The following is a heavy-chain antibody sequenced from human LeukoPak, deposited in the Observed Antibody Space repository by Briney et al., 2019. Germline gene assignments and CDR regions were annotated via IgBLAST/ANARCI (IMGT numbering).Heavy chain of an antibody. CDR3: AREQSGTRGWYTVDY. V-gene: IGHV3-23*01. J-gene: IGHJ4*02. CDR1: GFTFSTYA. Sequence: GGSLRLSCAASGFTFSTYAITWVRQVPGKGLEWLSAIRPDGDRTYYANSVRGRFTISRDNSKDTVYLQINGLRVEDTAVYYCAREQSGTRGWYTVDYWGQGTLVTVSS. CDR2: IRPDGDRT. D-gene: IGHD6-19*01.